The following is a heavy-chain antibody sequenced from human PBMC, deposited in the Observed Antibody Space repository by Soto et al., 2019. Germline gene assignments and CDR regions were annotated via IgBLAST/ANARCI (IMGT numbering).Heavy chain of an antibody. V-gene: IGHV3-33*01. J-gene: IGHJ4*02. Sequence: QVQLVESGGGVVQPGRSLRLSCAASGFNFSSYGMHWVRQAPGKGLEWVAIIWYDGSNKYHADSVKGRFTISRDNSKNTLYLQMNSLRAEDTAVYYCARGTPTDYWGQGTLVTVSS. D-gene: IGHD2-15*01. CDR2: IWYDGSNK. CDR3: ARGTPTDY. CDR1: GFNFSSYG.